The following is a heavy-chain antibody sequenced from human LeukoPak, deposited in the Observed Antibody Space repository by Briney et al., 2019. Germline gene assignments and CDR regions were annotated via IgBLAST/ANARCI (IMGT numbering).Heavy chain of an antibody. CDR2: IIPIFGTA. CDR3: ARVLAASGWFDP. D-gene: IGHD2-15*01. V-gene: IGHV1-69*13. J-gene: IGHJ5*02. CDR1: GGTFTSYG. Sequence: ASVKVSCKASGGTFTSYGISWVRQAPGQGLEWRGGIIPIFGTANYAQKFQGRVTITADESTSTDYIELSSLRSEDTAVYYCARVLAASGWFDPWGQGTLVTVSS.